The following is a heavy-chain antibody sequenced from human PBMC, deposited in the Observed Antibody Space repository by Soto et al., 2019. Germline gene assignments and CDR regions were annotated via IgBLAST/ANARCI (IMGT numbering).Heavy chain of an antibody. CDR2: ISSTNRYI. Sequence: EVPLVESGGGLVKPGGSLRLSCAASGFTFSGYSMNWVRQAPGKGLEWVSSISSTNRYIYYADSVRGRFITSRDNAENSLYLQMNSLRVDDTAVYYCVTSAEGTSGMRDWGQGALVTVSS. CDR3: VTSAEGTSGMRD. J-gene: IGHJ4*02. V-gene: IGHV3-21*01. CDR1: GFTFSGYS. D-gene: IGHD1-1*01.